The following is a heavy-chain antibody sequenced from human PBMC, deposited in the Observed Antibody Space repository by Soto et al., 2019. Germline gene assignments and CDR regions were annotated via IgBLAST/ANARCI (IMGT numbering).Heavy chain of an antibody. D-gene: IGHD2-15*01. CDR2: IYKSATT. J-gene: IGHJ5*01. Sequence: PSETLSLTCSVSGDSISTVDYFWAWIRQPPGQALEYIGYIYKSATTYYNPSFEGRVAISLDTSKSHFSLNVTSVTAADTAVYFCARGRYCLTGRCFPNWFVSWGPGTLVTVS. V-gene: IGHV4-30-4*01. CDR3: ARGRYCLTGRCFPNWFVS. CDR1: GDSISTVDYF.